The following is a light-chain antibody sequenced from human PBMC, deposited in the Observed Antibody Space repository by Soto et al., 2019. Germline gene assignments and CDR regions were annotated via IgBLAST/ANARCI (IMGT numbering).Light chain of an antibody. Sequence: ESVLTQSPATLSLSPGERATLSCRASPSVSNYLAWYQHKPGQAPRLLIYAASNRATGFPTRFSGSGSGTDFTLTINRRAPEYFAVYYCQQHQQWHTVTFGGGTRVEIK. CDR3: QQHQQWHTVT. V-gene: IGKV3-11*01. CDR1: PSVSNY. CDR2: AAS. J-gene: IGKJ4*01.